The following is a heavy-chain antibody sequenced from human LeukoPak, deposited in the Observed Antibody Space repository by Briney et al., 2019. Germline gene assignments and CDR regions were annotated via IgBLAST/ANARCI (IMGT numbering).Heavy chain of an antibody. D-gene: IGHD3-10*01. V-gene: IGHV6-1*01. CDR1: GDSVSSNSAA. Sequence: SQTLSLTCAISGDSVSSNSAAWNWIRQSPSRGLEWLGRTYYRSKWYNDYAVSVKSRITINPDTSKNQFSLQLNSVTPEDTAVYYCARDQVRGVTYYYYYGMDVWGQGTTVTVSS. J-gene: IGHJ6*02. CDR2: TYYRSKWYN. CDR3: ARDQVRGVTYYYYYGMDV.